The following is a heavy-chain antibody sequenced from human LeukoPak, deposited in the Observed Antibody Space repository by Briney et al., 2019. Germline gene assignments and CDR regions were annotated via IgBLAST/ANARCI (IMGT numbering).Heavy chain of an antibody. CDR1: GYSISSGYY. J-gene: IGHJ4*02. V-gene: IGHV4-38-2*02. CDR2: IYHSGST. Sequence: PSGTLSLTCTVSGYSISSGYYWGWIRQPPGKGLEWIGSIYHSGSTYYNPSLKSRVTMSVDTSKNQFSLKLSSVTAADTAVYYCARDQDYYGSGSYGPDYWGQGTLVTVSS. D-gene: IGHD3-10*01. CDR3: ARDQDYYGSGSYGPDY.